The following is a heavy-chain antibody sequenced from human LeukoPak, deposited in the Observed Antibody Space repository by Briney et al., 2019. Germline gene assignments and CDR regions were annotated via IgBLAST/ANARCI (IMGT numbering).Heavy chain of an antibody. Sequence: PSETLSLTCTVSGGSISSYYWSWIRQPPGKGLEWIAYISDIGSINYNPSLKSRVTISLDTSKNQFSLKLSSVTAADAAVYYCAGHHPRNTVDFWGQGTLVTVSS. CDR1: GGSISSYY. CDR2: ISDIGSI. D-gene: IGHD2/OR15-2a*01. J-gene: IGHJ4*02. V-gene: IGHV4-59*08. CDR3: AGHHPRNTVDF.